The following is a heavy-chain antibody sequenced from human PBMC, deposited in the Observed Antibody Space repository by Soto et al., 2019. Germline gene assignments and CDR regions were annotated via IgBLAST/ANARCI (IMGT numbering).Heavy chain of an antibody. CDR1: GGSISSSNW. V-gene: IGHV4-4*02. Sequence: QVQLQESGPGLVKPSGTLSLTCAVSGGSISSSNWWSWVRQPPGKGLEWIGEIYHSGSTNYNPSLKSRVPLSVDKSKTQFSLKLSSVTAADTAVYYCARVSGRYYYGMDVWGQGTTVTVSS. CDR2: IYHSGST. J-gene: IGHJ6*02. CDR3: ARVSGRYYYGMDV. D-gene: IGHD1-26*01.